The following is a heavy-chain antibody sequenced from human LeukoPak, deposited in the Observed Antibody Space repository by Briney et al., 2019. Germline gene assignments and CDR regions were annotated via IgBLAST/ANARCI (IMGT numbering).Heavy chain of an antibody. CDR2: ISYNSDYK. CDR3: ARDYLYGMDV. Sequence: GGSLRPSCAASGFTFSSHSMNWVRQAPGKGLEWVSSISYNSDYKYYAESVKGRFTISRDNAKNSLYLQMNSLGVEDMAVYYCARDYLYGMDVWGQGTTVTVSS. J-gene: IGHJ6*02. V-gene: IGHV3-21*01. CDR1: GFTFSSHS.